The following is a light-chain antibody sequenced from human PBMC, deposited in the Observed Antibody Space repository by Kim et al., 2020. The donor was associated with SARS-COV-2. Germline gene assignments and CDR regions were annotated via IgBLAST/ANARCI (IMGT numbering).Light chain of an antibody. CDR1: QGISSY. V-gene: IGKV1-9*01. CDR3: QQLDTYPIT. Sequence: DIQLTQSPSFLSASVGDRVIITCRASQGISSYLAWYQQKPGKAPKFLIYAASTLQSGVPSRFSGSGSGTEFTLTISSLQPEDFATYYCQQLDTYPITFGQGTRLEIK. CDR2: AAS. J-gene: IGKJ5*01.